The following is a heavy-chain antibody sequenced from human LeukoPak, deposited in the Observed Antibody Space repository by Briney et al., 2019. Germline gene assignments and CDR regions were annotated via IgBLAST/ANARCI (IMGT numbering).Heavy chain of an antibody. Sequence: PGGSLRLSLQASGLTFIPYPFHWVGPPPGKELEYVSGLSINGGSTYYANSVKGRFTISIDNSKNTLFLQMGSLRAEDMAVYYCARGAHYYYDRSGYYYFDYWGQGTLVTVSS. CDR3: ARGAHYYYDRSGYYYFDY. D-gene: IGHD3-22*01. V-gene: IGHV3-64*01. CDR2: LSINGGST. J-gene: IGHJ4*02. CDR1: GLTFIPYP.